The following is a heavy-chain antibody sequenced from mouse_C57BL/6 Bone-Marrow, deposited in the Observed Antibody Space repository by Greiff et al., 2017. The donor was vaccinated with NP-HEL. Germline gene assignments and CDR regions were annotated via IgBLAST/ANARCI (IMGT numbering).Heavy chain of an antibody. V-gene: IGHV5-2*01. J-gene: IGHJ4*01. CDR1: EYEFPSHD. D-gene: IGHD2-2*01. Sequence: EVQLQQSGGGLVQPGESLKLSCESNEYEFPSHDMSWVRKTPEKRLELVAAINSDGGSTYYPDTMERRFIISRDNTKKTLYLQMSSLRSEDTALYYGARHEYGYDGYAMDYWGQGTSVTVSS. CDR2: INSDGGST. CDR3: ARHEYGYDGYAMDY.